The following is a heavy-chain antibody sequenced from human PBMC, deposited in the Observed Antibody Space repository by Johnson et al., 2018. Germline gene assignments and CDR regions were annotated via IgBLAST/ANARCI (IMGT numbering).Heavy chain of an antibody. J-gene: IGHJ3*02. Sequence: VQLVESGGGLVKPGGSLRLSCAASGFTFSSYSMNWVRQAPGKGLEWVSSISSSSSYIYYADSVKGRFTISRDNAKNSLYLQMNSLRAGDTAVYYCAREEIAGAGRAFDIWGQGTMVTVSS. CDR3: AREEIAGAGRAFDI. CDR2: ISSSSSYI. CDR1: GFTFSSYS. D-gene: IGHD6-13*01. V-gene: IGHV3-21*01.